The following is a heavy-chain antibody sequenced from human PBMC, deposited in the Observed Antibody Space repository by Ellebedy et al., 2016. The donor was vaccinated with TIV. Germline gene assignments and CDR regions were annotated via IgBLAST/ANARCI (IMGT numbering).Heavy chain of an antibody. CDR3: ARKYYFDY. CDR2: IHHSGNT. CDR1: GGSVTSGSYF. J-gene: IGHJ4*02. V-gene: IGHV4-61*01. Sequence: SETLSLTCSVSGGSVTSGSYFWSWIRQPPGKGLEWIGYIHHSGNTNYNPSLESRVTISVDTSKNHVSLNLRSVTAADTAVYYCARKYYFDYWGQGTLVTVSS.